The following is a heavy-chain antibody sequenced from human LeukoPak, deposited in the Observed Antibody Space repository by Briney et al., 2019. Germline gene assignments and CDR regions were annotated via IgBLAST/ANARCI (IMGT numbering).Heavy chain of an antibody. V-gene: IGHV3-21*01. CDR3: ARDLTTVTTGDDY. D-gene: IGHD4-17*01. J-gene: IGHJ4*02. CDR2: TSSSSSYI. Sequence: GGSLRLSCAASGFTFSSYSMNWVRQAPGKGLEWVSSTSSSSSYIYYADSVKGRFTISGDNAKNSLYLQMNSLRAEDTAVYYCARDLTTVTTGDDYWGQGTLVTVSS. CDR1: GFTFSSYS.